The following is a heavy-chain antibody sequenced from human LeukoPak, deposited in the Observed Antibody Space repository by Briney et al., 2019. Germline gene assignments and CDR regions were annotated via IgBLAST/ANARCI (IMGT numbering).Heavy chain of an antibody. J-gene: IGHJ4*02. V-gene: IGHV3-66*01. Sequence: GGSLRLSCAASGFTVSANYMTWVRQAPGKGLEWVSVVYSGGSTYYADSVKGRFTISRDSSKNTLYLQMNSLRAEDTAVYYCARAAYSSSPDYWGQGTLVTVSS. CDR1: GFTVSANY. CDR2: VYSGGST. CDR3: ARAAYSSSPDY. D-gene: IGHD6-13*01.